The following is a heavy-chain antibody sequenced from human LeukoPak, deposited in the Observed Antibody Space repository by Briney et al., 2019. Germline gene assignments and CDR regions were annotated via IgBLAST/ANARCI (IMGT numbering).Heavy chain of an antibody. V-gene: IGHV4-59*11. J-gene: IGHJ5*02. D-gene: IGHD3-3*01. CDR3: ARCNFISNFWSATSTWFDP. Sequence: SETLSLTCTVSGGSISGQDWSWIRQPPGKGLEWIGYIHNSGNNNYNPSLKSRVTISLDTSKNQFSLELTSVTAADTAVYYCARCNFISNFWSATSTWFDPWGQGTLVIVSS. CDR2: IHNSGNN. CDR1: GGSISGQD.